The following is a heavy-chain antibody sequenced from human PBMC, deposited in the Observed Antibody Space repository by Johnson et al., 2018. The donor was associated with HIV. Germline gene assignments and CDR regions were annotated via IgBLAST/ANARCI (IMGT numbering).Heavy chain of an antibody. Sequence: QVQLVESGGGVVQPGGSLRLSCAASGFTFSSYGMHWVRQAPGKGLEWLSLTCWDGGSTYYPVSVKGRFTISRENAKNSLYLQMNSLRAEDTAVYYCAKGGSGTTRIRAQKGAFDIWGQGTMVTVSS. CDR2: TCWDGGST. J-gene: IGHJ3*02. CDR1: GFTFSSYG. D-gene: IGHD6-19*01. V-gene: IGHV3-NL1*01. CDR3: AKGGSGTTRIRAQKGAFDI.